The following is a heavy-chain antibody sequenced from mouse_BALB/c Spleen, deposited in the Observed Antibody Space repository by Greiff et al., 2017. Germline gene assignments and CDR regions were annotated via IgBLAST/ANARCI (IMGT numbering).Heavy chain of an antibody. D-gene: IGHD3-3*01. CDR3: AREGRGYWYFDV. Sequence: VQLQESGPGLVAPSQSLSITCTVSGFSLTSYGVHWVRQPPGKGLEWLGVIWAGGSTNYNSALMSRLSISKDNSKSQVFLKMNSLQTDDTAMYYCAREGRGYWYFDVWGAGTTVTVSS. V-gene: IGHV2-9*02. CDR1: GFSLTSYG. CDR2: IWAGGST. J-gene: IGHJ1*01.